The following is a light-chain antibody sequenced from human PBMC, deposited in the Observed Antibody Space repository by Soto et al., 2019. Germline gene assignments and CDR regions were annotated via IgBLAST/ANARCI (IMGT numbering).Light chain of an antibody. V-gene: IGLV2-14*01. CDR3: SSFTRTNTWV. CDR1: SSDIGTYGY. CDR2: EVA. J-gene: IGLJ3*02. Sequence: QSALTQPASVSGSPGQSITISCTGTSSDIGTYGYVSWYQQHPGKAPQLLFYEVARRPSGVSNRFSASKSGNAASLTISGLQPEDEADYYCSSFTRTNTWVFGGGTKSPS.